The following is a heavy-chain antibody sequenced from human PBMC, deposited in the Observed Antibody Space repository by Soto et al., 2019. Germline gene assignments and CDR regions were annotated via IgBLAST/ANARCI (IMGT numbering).Heavy chain of an antibody. V-gene: IGHV3-66*01. Sequence: GGSLRLSCAASGFTVSNYYMSWVRQAPGKGLEWVSVIYSGGSTYYADSVKGRFTISRDNPKNTLYLQMNSLRAEDTAVYYCARNGGYYYSSRYYSYYYGMDVWGPGTTVTVSS. CDR2: IYSGGST. D-gene: IGHD3-22*01. CDR3: ARNGGYYYSSRYYSYYYGMDV. CDR1: GFTVSNYY. J-gene: IGHJ6*02.